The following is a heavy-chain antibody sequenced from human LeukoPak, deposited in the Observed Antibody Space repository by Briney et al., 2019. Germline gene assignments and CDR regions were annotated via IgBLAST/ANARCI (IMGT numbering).Heavy chain of an antibody. Sequence: ASVKVSCKASGYTFTGYYMHWVRQAPGQGLEWMGWINPNSGGTNYAQKFQGRATMTRDTSISTAYMELSRLRSDDTAVYYCARDTSSGWYSDYWGQGTLSPSPQ. CDR3: ARDTSSGWYSDY. CDR1: GYTFTGYY. V-gene: IGHV1-2*02. J-gene: IGHJ4*02. CDR2: INPNSGGT. D-gene: IGHD6-19*01.